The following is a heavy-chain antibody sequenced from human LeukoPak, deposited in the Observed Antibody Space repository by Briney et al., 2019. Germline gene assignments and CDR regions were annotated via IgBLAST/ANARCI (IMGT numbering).Heavy chain of an antibody. J-gene: IGHJ4*02. CDR3: AREGPLVAAPFDY. Sequence: PGGSLRLSCAASGFTFSSYEMNWVRQAPGNGLEWVSYISSSGSTIYYADSVKGRFTISRDNAKNSLYLQMNSLRAEDTAVYYCAREGPLVAAPFDYWGQGTLVTVSS. CDR1: GFTFSSYE. CDR2: ISSSGSTI. V-gene: IGHV3-48*03. D-gene: IGHD2-15*01.